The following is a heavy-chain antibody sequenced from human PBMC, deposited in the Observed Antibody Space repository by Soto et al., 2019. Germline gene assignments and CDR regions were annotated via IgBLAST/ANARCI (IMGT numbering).Heavy chain of an antibody. CDR2: IYYTGTT. J-gene: IGHJ3*02. V-gene: IGHV4-31*03. CDR3: ARALIQWYSSGWSGGFDAFDI. CDR1: GGIISSGGHY. D-gene: IGHD6-19*01. Sequence: SETKSLTCIVAGGIISSGGHYWNWLRKHPGKGLEWIGYIYYTGTTHYDPSLKSRVTISVDRSKSQFSLKLSSVTAADTAVYYCARALIQWYSSGWSGGFDAFDIWGQGTTVTVSS.